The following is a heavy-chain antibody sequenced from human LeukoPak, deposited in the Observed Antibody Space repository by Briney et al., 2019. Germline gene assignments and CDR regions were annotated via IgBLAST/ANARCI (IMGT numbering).Heavy chain of an antibody. V-gene: IGHV3-74*01. J-gene: IGHJ4*02. Sequence: PGGSLRLSCAASGFTFSSYWLHWVRQAPGKGLVWVSRINSDGSSTRYADSVKGRFTISRDNAKNTLYLQMNSLRAEDTAVYYCARGSSSSWWGFDYWVQGTLVTVSS. CDR1: GFTFSSYW. CDR3: ARGSSSSWWGFDY. D-gene: IGHD6-13*01. CDR2: INSDGSST.